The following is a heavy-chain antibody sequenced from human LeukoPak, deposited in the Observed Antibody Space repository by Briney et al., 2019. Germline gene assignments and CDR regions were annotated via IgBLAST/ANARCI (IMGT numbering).Heavy chain of an antibody. J-gene: IGHJ5*02. CDR3: TRGLKGNYYSGMGTYRWFAP. D-gene: IGHD3-22*01. CDR1: GYTFTNYD. CDR2: MNPKSNNR. Sequence: GASVKVSCKASGYTFTNYDVNWVQRATGQGLEWMGWMNPKSNNRGYAQKFQGRVTITTDASISTVYMELSSLRSDDTAVYYCTRGLKGNYYSGMGTYRWFAPWGQGTLVTVSS. V-gene: IGHV1-8*03.